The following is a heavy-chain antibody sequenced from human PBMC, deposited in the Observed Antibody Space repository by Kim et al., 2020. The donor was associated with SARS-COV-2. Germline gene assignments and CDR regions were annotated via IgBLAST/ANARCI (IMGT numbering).Heavy chain of an antibody. CDR3: ARGYCSGGSCYVSWFDP. J-gene: IGHJ5*02. Sequence: SETLSLTCTVSGGSISSYYWSWIRQPPGKGLEWIGYIYYSGSTNYNPSLKSRVTISVDTSKNQFSLKLSSVTAADTAVYYCARGYCSGGSCYVSWFDPWGQGTLVTVSS. CDR1: GGSISSYY. CDR2: IYYSGST. D-gene: IGHD2-15*01. V-gene: IGHV4-59*01.